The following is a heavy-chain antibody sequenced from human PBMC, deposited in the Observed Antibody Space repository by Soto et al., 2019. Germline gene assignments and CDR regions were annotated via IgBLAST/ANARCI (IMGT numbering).Heavy chain of an antibody. CDR1: GFTFSSYW. Sequence: EVQLVESGGGLVQPGGSLRLSCAASGFTFSSYWMSWVRQAPGKGLEWVANIKQDGSEKYYVDSVKGRFTISRDNAKNSLYLQMNSLRAEDTAVDYCARAGYDILTGYYEVYYYDMDVWGKGTTVTVSS. CDR2: IKQDGSEK. V-gene: IGHV3-7*01. J-gene: IGHJ6*03. D-gene: IGHD3-9*01. CDR3: ARAGYDILTGYYEVYYYDMDV.